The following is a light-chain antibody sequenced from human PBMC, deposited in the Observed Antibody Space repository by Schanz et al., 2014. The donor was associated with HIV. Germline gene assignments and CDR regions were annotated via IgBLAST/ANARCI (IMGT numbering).Light chain of an antibody. CDR3: SSYTTSSTLV. V-gene: IGLV2-14*01. CDR2: DVS. Sequence: QSVLTQPASVSGSPGQSITISCTGTSSDVGYYNYVSWYQQHPGKAPKIMIYDVSNRPSGVSNRFSGSKSGSTASLTISGLQAEDEADYYCSSYTTSSTLVFGTGTKLTVL. CDR1: SSDVGYYNY. J-gene: IGLJ1*01.